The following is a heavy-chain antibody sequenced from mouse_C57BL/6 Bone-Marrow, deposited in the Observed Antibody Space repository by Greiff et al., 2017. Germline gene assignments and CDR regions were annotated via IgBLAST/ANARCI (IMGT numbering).Heavy chain of an antibody. V-gene: IGHV1-52*01. D-gene: IGHD1-1*01. CDR1: GYTFTSYW. CDR3: ARERIRYCDV. CDR2: IDPSDSET. Sequence: QVQLQQPGAELVRPGSSVKLSCKASGYTFTSYWMHWVKQRPIQGLEWIGNIDPSDSETHYNQKFKDKATLTVDKSSSTAYMQLSSLTSEDSAVYYCARERIRYCDVWGTGTTVTVSS. J-gene: IGHJ1*03.